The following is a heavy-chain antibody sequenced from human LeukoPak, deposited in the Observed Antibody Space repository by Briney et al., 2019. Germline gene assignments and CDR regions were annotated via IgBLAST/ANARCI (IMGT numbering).Heavy chain of an antibody. J-gene: IGHJ5*02. Sequence: ASVKVSCKASGYTFTSYDINWVRQATGQGLEWMGRMNPNSGNTGYAQKFQGRVTMTRNTSISTAYMELSSLRSEDTAVYYCASSCSGGSCYSYWFDPWGQGTLVTVSS. CDR3: ASSCSGGSCYSYWFDP. D-gene: IGHD2-15*01. CDR1: GYTFTSYD. CDR2: MNPNSGNT. V-gene: IGHV1-8*01.